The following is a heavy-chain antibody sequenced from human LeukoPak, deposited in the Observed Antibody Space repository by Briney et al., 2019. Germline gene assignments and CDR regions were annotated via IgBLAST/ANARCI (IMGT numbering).Heavy chain of an antibody. CDR2: IRYDGSNK. J-gene: IGHJ6*03. D-gene: IGHD6-13*01. Sequence: PGGSLRLSCAASGFTFSSYGMHWVRQAPGKGLEWVAFIRYDGSNKYYADSVKGRFTISRDNSKNTLYLQMNSLRAEDTAVYYCARDGVAAAGSYYYYYYYMDVWGKGTTVTVSS. V-gene: IGHV3-30*02. CDR3: ARDGVAAAGSYYYYYYYMDV. CDR1: GFTFSSYG.